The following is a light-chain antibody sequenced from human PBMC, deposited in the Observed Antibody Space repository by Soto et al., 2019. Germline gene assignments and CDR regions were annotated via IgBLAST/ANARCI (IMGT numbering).Light chain of an antibody. J-gene: IGLJ2*01. CDR3: QSYDSSLSGVV. CDR2: GNT. V-gene: IGLV1-40*01. Sequence: QSVLTQPPSVSGAPGQAVTFSCTGTSSNIGAGYDVHWYQHLPGTAPKLLIYGNTNRPSGVPDRFSGSKSGTSASLAITGVQAEDEADYYCQSYDSSLSGVVFGGGTQLTVL. CDR1: SSNIGAGYD.